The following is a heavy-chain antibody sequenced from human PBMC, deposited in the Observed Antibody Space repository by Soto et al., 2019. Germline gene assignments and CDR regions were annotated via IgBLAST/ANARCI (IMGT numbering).Heavy chain of an antibody. CDR1: GSTFSSYA. Sequence: QVQLVESGGGVVQPGRSLRLSCAASGSTFSSYAMHWVRQAPGKGLEWVAVISYDGSNKYYADSVKGRFTISRDNSKNTLYLQMNSLRAEDTAVYYCARGGRYYDFWSGSDYWGQGTLVTVSS. CDR3: ARGGRYYDFWSGSDY. CDR2: ISYDGSNK. D-gene: IGHD3-3*01. J-gene: IGHJ4*02. V-gene: IGHV3-30-3*01.